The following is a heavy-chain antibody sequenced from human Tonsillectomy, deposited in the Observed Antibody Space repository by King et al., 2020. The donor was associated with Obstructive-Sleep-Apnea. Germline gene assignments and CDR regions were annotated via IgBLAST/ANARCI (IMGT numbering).Heavy chain of an antibody. CDR3: AKGGYSYGAPFDY. CDR1: GFTFSSYA. D-gene: IGHD5-18*01. CDR2: IRGSGGSS. J-gene: IGHJ4*02. V-gene: IGHV3-23*04. Sequence: VQLVESGGGLVQPGGSLRLSCAASGFTFSSYAMSWVRQAPGKGLEWVSAIRGSGGSSHYADSVKGRFTISRDNSKNTLYLKMNSLRAEDTAVYYCAKGGYSYGAPFDYWGQGTLVTVSS.